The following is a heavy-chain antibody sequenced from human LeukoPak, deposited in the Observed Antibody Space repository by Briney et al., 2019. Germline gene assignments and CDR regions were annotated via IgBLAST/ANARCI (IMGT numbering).Heavy chain of an antibody. V-gene: IGHV3-30-3*01. Sequence: GGSLRLSCAASGFTFSDYDIHWVRQAPGKGLEWVAVISYDGSNKYYADSVKGRFTISRDNSKNTLYLQMNSLRPEDTAVYYCARTYGSEDNWGQGTLVTVSS. CDR2: ISYDGSNK. J-gene: IGHJ4*02. CDR3: ARTYGSEDN. CDR1: GFTFSDYD. D-gene: IGHD3-10*01.